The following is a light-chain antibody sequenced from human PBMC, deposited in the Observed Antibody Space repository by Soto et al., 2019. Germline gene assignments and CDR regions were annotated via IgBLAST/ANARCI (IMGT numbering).Light chain of an antibody. CDR2: DVS. Sequence: EIVLTQSPATLSLSPGERATLSCRTSQSVGTNVAWYQQKPGQAPRLLIYDVSNRASGIPARFSGSGSGTDFTLTVSRLEPEDFAVYYCQLRYDWLFTFGPGTKVDLK. J-gene: IGKJ3*01. CDR3: QLRYDWLFT. CDR1: QSVGTN. V-gene: IGKV3-11*01.